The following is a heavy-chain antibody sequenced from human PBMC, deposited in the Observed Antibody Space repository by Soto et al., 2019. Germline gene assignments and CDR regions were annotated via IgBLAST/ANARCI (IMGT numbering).Heavy chain of an antibody. CDR3: ARSRGVSRGPSFGY. V-gene: IGHV1-69*12. Sequence: QVQLVQSGAEVKKPGSSVKVSCKASGGTFSSYAISWVRQAPGQGLEWMGGIIPIFGTANYAQKFQGRVTXXAXEXXSTAYRGLGSLRSEDTAVYYCARSRGVSRGPSFGYWGQGTLVTVSS. CDR2: IIPIFGTA. CDR1: GGTFSSYA. J-gene: IGHJ4*02. D-gene: IGHD1-26*01.